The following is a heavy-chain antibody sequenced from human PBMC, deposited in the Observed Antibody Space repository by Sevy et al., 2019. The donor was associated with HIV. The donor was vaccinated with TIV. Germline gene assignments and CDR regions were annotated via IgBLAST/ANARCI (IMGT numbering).Heavy chain of an antibody. Sequence: GGSLRLSCTGSGFTFGDYAMSWFRQAPGMGLEWIGFIRSKDYGGATEYAASVKGRFTISRDDSISIADLQMNSLKTENTACCYCTRRYYYDSSGYSDYWGQGTLVTVSS. CDR2: IRSKDYGGAT. J-gene: IGHJ4*02. V-gene: IGHV3-49*03. CDR3: TRRYYYDSSGYSDY. CDR1: GFTFGDYA. D-gene: IGHD3-22*01.